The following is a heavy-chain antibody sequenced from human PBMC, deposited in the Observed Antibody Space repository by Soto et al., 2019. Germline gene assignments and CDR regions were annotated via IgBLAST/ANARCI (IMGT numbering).Heavy chain of an antibody. V-gene: IGHV3-21*01. CDR3: TRDASRDSSARGWFDP. CDR1: GFTFRSFT. CDR2: ISSNSAYI. J-gene: IGHJ5*02. D-gene: IGHD6-13*01. Sequence: PGGSLRLSCAASGFTFRSFTMNWVRQAPGKGLEWVSTISSNSAYIYYTGALRGRFTIPRDNAKNSLHLQMNSLRAEDTAVYYCTRDASRDSSARGWFDPWGPGTLVTVSS.